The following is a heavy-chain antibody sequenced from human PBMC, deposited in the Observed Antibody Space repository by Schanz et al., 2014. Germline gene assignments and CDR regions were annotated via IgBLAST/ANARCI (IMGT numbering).Heavy chain of an antibody. CDR1: GGTFSSST. Sequence: QVQLVQSGAEVKKPGSSVKVSCKASGGTFSSSTLTWVRQAPGQGLEWMGIINPSGGSTSYAQKFQGRVTMTRDTSTSTVYMELSSLRSEDTAVFFCASGEARVTSSGVVIVPMNVWGKGTTVIDSS. CDR3: ASGEARVTSSGVVIVPMNV. CDR2: INPSGGST. J-gene: IGHJ6*03. V-gene: IGHV1-46*01. D-gene: IGHD3-3*01.